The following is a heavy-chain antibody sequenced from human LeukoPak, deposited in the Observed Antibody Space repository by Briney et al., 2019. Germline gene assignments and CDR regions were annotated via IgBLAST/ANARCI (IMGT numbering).Heavy chain of an antibody. V-gene: IGHV3-53*01. J-gene: IGHJ3*02. CDR3: AKVRVGLEPHAFDI. CDR1: GFTVSSNY. CDR2: IYSCGST. Sequence: GGSLRLSCAASGFTVSSNYMSWVRQAPGKGLEWVSVIYSCGSTYYADSVKGRFTISRDNSKNTLYLQMNSLRAEDTAVYYCAKVRVGLEPHAFDIWGQGTMVTVSS. D-gene: IGHD1-26*01.